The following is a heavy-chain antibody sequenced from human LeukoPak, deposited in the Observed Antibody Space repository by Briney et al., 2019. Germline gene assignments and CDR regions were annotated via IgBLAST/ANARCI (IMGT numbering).Heavy chain of an antibody. CDR2: IYTSGST. CDR3: ARGPGIAVAGLDY. D-gene: IGHD6-19*01. V-gene: IGHV4-61*02. CDR1: GGSISSGSYY. Sequence: SETLSLTCTVSGGSISSGSYYWGWVRQPAGKGLEWIGRIYTSGSTNYNPSRKRRVTISVDTTKNQFSLKLSSVPAADTAVYYCARGPGIAVAGLDYWGQGTLVTVSS. J-gene: IGHJ4*02.